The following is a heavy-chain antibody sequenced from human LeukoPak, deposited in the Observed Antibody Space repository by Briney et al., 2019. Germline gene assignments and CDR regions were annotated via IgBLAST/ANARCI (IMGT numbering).Heavy chain of an antibody. Sequence: SETLSLTCAVYGGSFSGYYWSWIRQPPGKGLEWIGEINHSGSTNYNPSLTSRVTISVDTSKNQFSLKLSSVTAADTAVYYCARARITMVRGAPPDYWGQGTLATVSS. J-gene: IGHJ4*02. CDR2: INHSGST. V-gene: IGHV4-34*01. CDR1: GGSFSGYY. D-gene: IGHD3-10*01. CDR3: ARARITMVRGAPPDY.